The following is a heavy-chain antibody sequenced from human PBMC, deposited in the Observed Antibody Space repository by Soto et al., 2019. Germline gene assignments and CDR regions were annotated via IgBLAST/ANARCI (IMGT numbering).Heavy chain of an antibody. Sequence: GASVKVSCKASGYTFTSYGISWVRQAPGQGLEWMGWISAYNGNTNYAQKLQGRVTMTTDTSTSTAYMELRSLRSDDTAVYYCARAGVTTGYHYDMDVWGQGTTVTVSS. J-gene: IGHJ6*02. CDR1: GYTFTSYG. CDR3: ARAGVTTGYHYDMDV. V-gene: IGHV1-18*01. D-gene: IGHD4-17*01. CDR2: ISAYNGNT.